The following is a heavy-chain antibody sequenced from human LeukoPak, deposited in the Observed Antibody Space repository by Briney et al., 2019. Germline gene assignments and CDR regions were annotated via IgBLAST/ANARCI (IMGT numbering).Heavy chain of an antibody. D-gene: IGHD5-18*01. Sequence: SETLSLTCAVSGYSISSGYYWSWIRQPAGKGLEWIGRIYTSGSTNYNPSLKSRVTISVDKSKNQFSLKLSSVTAADTAVYYCARDESYGRYYYYYYMDVWGKGTTVTVS. CDR1: GYSISSGYY. V-gene: IGHV4-61*02. CDR2: IYTSGST. CDR3: ARDESYGRYYYYYYMDV. J-gene: IGHJ6*03.